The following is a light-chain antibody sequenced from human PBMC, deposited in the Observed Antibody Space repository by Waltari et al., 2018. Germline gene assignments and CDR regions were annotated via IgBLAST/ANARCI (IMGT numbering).Light chain of an antibody. Sequence: EIALTQSPATLSLSPGEGATLSCRASQTISTYLAWYQQKAGQAPRLLIYDASKRATGIPARFSGSGSGTDFTLTISSLEPEDFALYYCQQRTNWPRTFGQGTKLEIK. CDR3: QQRTNWPRT. CDR1: QTISTY. CDR2: DAS. J-gene: IGKJ2*02. V-gene: IGKV3-11*01.